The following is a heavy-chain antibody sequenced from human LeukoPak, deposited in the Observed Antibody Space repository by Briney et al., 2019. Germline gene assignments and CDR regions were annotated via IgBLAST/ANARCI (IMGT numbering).Heavy chain of an antibody. J-gene: IGHJ4*02. V-gene: IGHV1-8*01. D-gene: IGHD3-10*01. CDR2: MNPNSGNT. CDR1: GYTFTSYD. Sequence: GASVKVSCKASGYTFTSYDINWVRQATGQELEWMGWMNPNSGNTGYAQKFQGRVTMTRNTSISTAYMELSSLRSEDTAVYYCARGWASGSYRKSGFDYWGQGTLVTVSS. CDR3: ARGWASGSYRKSGFDY.